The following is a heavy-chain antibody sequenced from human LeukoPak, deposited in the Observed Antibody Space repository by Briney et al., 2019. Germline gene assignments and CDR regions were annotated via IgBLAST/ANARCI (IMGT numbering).Heavy chain of an antibody. CDR2: ISGSAGTT. J-gene: IGHJ4*02. Sequence: GGSLRLSCAASGFSFDDFAMHWVRQAPGKGLEWVSAISGSAGTTYYADSVKGRFTISRDNAKNSLYLQMNSLRAEDTAVYYCASNYHSGYGYWGQGTLVTVSS. V-gene: IGHV3-23*01. CDR3: ASNYHSGYGY. CDR1: GFSFDDFA. D-gene: IGHD5-12*01.